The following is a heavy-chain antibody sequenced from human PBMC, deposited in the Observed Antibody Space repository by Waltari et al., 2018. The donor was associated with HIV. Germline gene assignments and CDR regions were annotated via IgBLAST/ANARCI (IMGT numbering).Heavy chain of an antibody. V-gene: IGHV4-34*01. CDR2: INNIGTT. D-gene: IGHD1-7*01. Sequence: QVQLQQWGAGLLKPSETLSLTCAIFGGSFDDYSWARTRHTPEKGLEWRGAINNIGTTTYNPSLKSRVTVSIDTSKNQFSLNLRSVTAADTTVYYCARTYKRITLFEIIRELSWFDPWGQGTLVTVSS. CDR1: GGSFDDYS. J-gene: IGHJ5*02. CDR3: ARTYKRITLFEIIRELSWFDP.